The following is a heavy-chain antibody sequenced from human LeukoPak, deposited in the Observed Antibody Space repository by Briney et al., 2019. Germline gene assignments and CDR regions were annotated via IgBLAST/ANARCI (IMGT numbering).Heavy chain of an antibody. CDR1: GFTFSSYG. CDR3: ARGRHIVAPGIDAFDI. V-gene: IGHV3-33*01. Sequence: GGSLRLSCAASGFTFSSYGMHWVRQAPGKGLEWVAVIWYDGSNKYYADSVKGRFTISRDNSKNTLYLQMNSLRAEDTAVYYCARGRHIVAPGIDAFDIWGQGTMVTVSS. CDR2: IWYDGSNK. J-gene: IGHJ3*02. D-gene: IGHD5-12*01.